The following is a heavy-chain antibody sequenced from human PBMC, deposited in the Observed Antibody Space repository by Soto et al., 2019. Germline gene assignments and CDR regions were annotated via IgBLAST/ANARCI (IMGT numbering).Heavy chain of an antibody. D-gene: IGHD1-7*01. Sequence: SETLSLTCGVSGGSFTSNHWWTWVRQPPGQGLEWIGEIYRTGSTNYNPPLKSRVTISLDKSQNQFSLKVTSLTAADTAVYSCXSRDPGTSVXYRSQRTFVTVSS. J-gene: IGHJ4*02. CDR3: XSRDPGTSVXY. CDR1: GGSFTSNHW. V-gene: IGHV4-4*02. CDR2: IYRTGST.